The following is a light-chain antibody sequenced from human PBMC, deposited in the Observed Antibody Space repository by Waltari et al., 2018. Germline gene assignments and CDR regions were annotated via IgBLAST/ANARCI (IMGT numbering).Light chain of an antibody. J-gene: IGKJ1*01. CDR2: KAS. CDR1: QSVLTW. Sequence: DMQMNQSPSTLSASVGDRVTITCRASQSVLTWLAWYQQKPGEAPKLLISKASTLESGVPSRFSGSGSGTEFTLTISSLQPDDFATYYCQQYNSFSPWTFGQGTRV. CDR3: QQYNSFSPWT. V-gene: IGKV1-5*03.